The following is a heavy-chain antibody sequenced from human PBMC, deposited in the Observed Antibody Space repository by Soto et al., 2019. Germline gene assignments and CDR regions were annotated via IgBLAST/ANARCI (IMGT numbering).Heavy chain of an antibody. Sequence: GGSLRLSCATSGFTSSDEWMHWVRQAPGKGLVWVSRINKDGSYRNYADFVEGRFTISRDDAKSELYLQMDRLRAEDTAVYYCARGGLEPFDYLGQGALVTVSS. CDR1: GFTSSDEW. J-gene: IGHJ4*02. CDR2: INKDGSYR. V-gene: IGHV3-74*01. D-gene: IGHD1-1*01. CDR3: ARGGLEPFDY.